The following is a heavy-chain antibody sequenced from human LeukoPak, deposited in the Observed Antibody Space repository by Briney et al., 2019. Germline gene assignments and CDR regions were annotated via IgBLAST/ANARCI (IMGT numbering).Heavy chain of an antibody. D-gene: IGHD3-9*01. V-gene: IGHV4-59*08. CDR3: ARQRYFVSDFDC. J-gene: IGHJ4*02. CDR2: IYYSGST. CDR1: GGSISSYY. Sequence: PSETLSLTCTVSGGSISSYYWSWIRQPPGKGLEWIGYIYYSGSTNYNPSLKSRVTISVDTSKNQFSLKLSSVTAADTAVYYCARQRYFVSDFDCWGQGTLVTVSS.